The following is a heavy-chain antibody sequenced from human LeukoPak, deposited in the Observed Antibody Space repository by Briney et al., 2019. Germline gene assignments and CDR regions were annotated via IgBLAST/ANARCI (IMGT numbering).Heavy chain of an antibody. CDR3: AKNYYDSSGYFPGFDY. V-gene: IGHV4-39*01. D-gene: IGHD3-22*01. J-gene: IGHJ4*02. CDR1: GGSISSSSYY. CDR2: IYYSGST. Sequence: PSETLSLTCTVSGGSISSSSYYWGWIRQPPGKGLEWIGSIYYSGSTYYNPSLKSRVTIFVDTSKNQFSLKLSSVTAADTAVYYCAKNYYDSSGYFPGFDYWGQGTLVTVSS.